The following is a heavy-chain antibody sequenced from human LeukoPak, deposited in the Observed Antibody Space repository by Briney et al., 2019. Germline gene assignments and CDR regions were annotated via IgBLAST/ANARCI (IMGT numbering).Heavy chain of an antibody. J-gene: IGHJ4*02. D-gene: IGHD3-10*01. CDR3: ARGGRVSRGAYFDY. CDR2: IIPILGVP. CDR1: GGTFSTYS. Sequence: SVKVSCKASGGTFSTYSITWVRQAPGQGLEWMGRIIPILGVPNYAQKVQGRLTITPDKSTSTAYMDLSSLRSEDTAVYSCARGGRVSRGAYFDYWGKGTLVTVSS. V-gene: IGHV1-69*02.